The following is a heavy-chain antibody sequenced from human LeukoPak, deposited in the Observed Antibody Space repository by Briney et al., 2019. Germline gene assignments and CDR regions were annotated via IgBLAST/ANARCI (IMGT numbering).Heavy chain of an antibody. CDR3: ARDIVYLIDEDYG. D-gene: IGHD4-17*01. V-gene: IGHV4-4*07. Sequence: SETLSLTCSVSGSSFNTYYWSWIRQPAGKALEWIWRIHTSGSADYSPSLQSRVTISVDMSKKEFSLKLTSVTAADTAVYYCARDIVYLIDEDYGWGQGILVTVSS. CDR2: IHTSGSA. J-gene: IGHJ4*02. CDR1: GSSFNTYY.